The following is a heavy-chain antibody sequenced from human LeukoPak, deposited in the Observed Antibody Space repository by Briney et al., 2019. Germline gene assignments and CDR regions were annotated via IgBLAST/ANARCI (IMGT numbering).Heavy chain of an antibody. D-gene: IGHD6-13*01. V-gene: IGHV3-7*01. J-gene: IGHJ4*02. CDR1: GFTFSRYW. CDR2: IKQDGSEK. Sequence: PGGSLRLSCAASGFTFSRYWMSWVRQAPGKGLEWVANIKQDGSEKYYVDSVKSRFTISRDNAKNSLYLQMNSLRAEDTAVYYCARSAGSSSWYEGYYFDYWGQGTLVTVSS. CDR3: ARSAGSSSWYEGYYFDY.